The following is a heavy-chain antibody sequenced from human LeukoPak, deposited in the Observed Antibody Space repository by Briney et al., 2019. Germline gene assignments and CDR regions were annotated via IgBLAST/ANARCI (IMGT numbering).Heavy chain of an antibody. J-gene: IGHJ6*02. CDR1: GESLSGYH. CDR3: ATTFSDIVVVPAAIPLVGMDV. V-gene: IGHV4-34*01. D-gene: IGHD2-2*02. CDR2: INHSGST. Sequence: SETLSLTCAVYGESLSGYHWSWIRQPPGKGLEWIGEINHSGSTNYNPSLKSRVTISVDTSKNQFSLKLSSVTAADTAVYYCATTFSDIVVVPAAIPLVGMDVWGQGTTVTVSS.